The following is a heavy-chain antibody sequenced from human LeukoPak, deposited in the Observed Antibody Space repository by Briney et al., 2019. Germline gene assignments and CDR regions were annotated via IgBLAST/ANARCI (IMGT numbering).Heavy chain of an antibody. CDR3: AGALAARRVKDY. D-gene: IGHD6-6*01. V-gene: IGHV3-11*04. Sequence: PGGSLRLSCAASGFTFSDYYMSWIRQAPGKGLEWVSYISSSGSTIYYADSVKGRFTISRDNAKNSLYLQMNSPRAEDTAVYYCAGALAARRVKDYWGQGTLVTVSS. CDR2: ISSSGSTI. CDR1: GFTFSDYY. J-gene: IGHJ4*02.